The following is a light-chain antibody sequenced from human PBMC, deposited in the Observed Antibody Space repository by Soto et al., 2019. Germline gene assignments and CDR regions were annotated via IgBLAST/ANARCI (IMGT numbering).Light chain of an antibody. CDR1: QSVSSNY. V-gene: IGKV3-11*01. J-gene: IGKJ4*01. CDR2: DAS. Sequence: EIVWTQSPGTLSLSPGERATLSCRASQSVSSNYLIWYQLKPGQAPRLLIYDASNRATGIPARFSGSGSGTDFTLTISSLENEDIAVYYCQQRSNWRVTFGGGTKVDIK. CDR3: QQRSNWRVT.